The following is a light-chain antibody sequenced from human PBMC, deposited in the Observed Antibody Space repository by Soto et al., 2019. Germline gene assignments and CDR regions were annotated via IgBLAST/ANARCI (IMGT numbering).Light chain of an antibody. CDR3: QSYDSSLSVSYV. CDR2: GNT. Sequence: QSVLTQPPSVSGAPGQSVTISCTWTSSSDVHWYRQLPGTAPKLLIYGNTNRPSGVPDRFSGSKSGTSASLAITGLQAEDEADYYCQSYDSSLSVSYVFGTGTKVTVL. J-gene: IGLJ1*01. V-gene: IGLV1-40*01. CDR1: SSSD.